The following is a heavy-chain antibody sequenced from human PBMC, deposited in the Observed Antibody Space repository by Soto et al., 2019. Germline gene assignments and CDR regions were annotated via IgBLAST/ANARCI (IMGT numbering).Heavy chain of an antibody. CDR3: ARHDKSVAGSPTDAFDI. V-gene: IGHV5-51*01. Sequence: PGESLKISCKGSGYSFTSYWIGWVRQMPGKGLEWMGIIYPGDSDTRYSPSFQGHVTISADKSISTAYLQWSSLKASDTAMYYCARHDKSVAGSPTDAFDIWGQGTMVTVSS. D-gene: IGHD6-19*01. CDR1: GYSFTSYW. CDR2: IYPGDSDT. J-gene: IGHJ3*02.